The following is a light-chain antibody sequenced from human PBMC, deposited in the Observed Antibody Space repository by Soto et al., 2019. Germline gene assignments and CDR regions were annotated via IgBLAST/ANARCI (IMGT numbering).Light chain of an antibody. CDR1: SSNIGAGYD. CDR2: GNS. V-gene: IGLV1-40*01. Sequence: QSVLTQPPSVSWAPGQRVTISCTGSSSNIGAGYDVHWYQQLPGTAPKLLSYGNSNRPSGVPDRFSGSKSGTSASLAITGLQAEDEADYYCQSYDSSLSGCVVFGGGTKLPVL. J-gene: IGLJ2*01. CDR3: QSYDSSLSGCVV.